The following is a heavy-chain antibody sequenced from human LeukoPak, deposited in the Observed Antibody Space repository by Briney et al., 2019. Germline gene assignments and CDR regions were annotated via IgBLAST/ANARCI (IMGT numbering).Heavy chain of an antibody. D-gene: IGHD2-2*01. V-gene: IGHV5-10-1*01. CDR2: IDPSDSYT. Sequence: GESLKISCKGSGYSFTSYWISWVCQMPGKGLEWMGWIDPSDSYTNYSPSFQGHVTISADKSISTTYLQWSSLKASDTATYYRARLYCSSTSCFYDYYFDYWGQGTLVTVSS. CDR3: ARLYCSSTSCFYDYYFDY. CDR1: GYSFTSYW. J-gene: IGHJ4*02.